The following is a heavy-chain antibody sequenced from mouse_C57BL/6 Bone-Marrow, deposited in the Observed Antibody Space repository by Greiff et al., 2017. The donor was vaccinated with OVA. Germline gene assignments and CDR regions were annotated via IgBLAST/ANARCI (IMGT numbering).Heavy chain of an antibody. CDR2: IDPENGDT. CDR3: TKGVFITTVVAPFDY. V-gene: IGHV14-4*01. CDR1: GFNIKDDY. Sequence: VQLQQSGAELVRPGASVKLSCTASGFNIKDDYMHWVKQRPDQGLEWIGWIDPENGDTEYASKFQGKATITADTSSNTAYLQLSSLTSEDTAVYYCTKGVFITTVVAPFDYWGQGTTLTVSS. D-gene: IGHD1-1*01. J-gene: IGHJ2*01.